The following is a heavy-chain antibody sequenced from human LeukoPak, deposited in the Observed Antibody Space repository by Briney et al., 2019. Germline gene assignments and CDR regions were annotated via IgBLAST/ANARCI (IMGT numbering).Heavy chain of an antibody. CDR2: ISSSSSHI. V-gene: IGHV3-21*01. Sequence: PGGSLRLSCAASGFTFSSNSMNWVRQAPGKGLEWVSSISSSSSHIYYADSVKGRFTISRDNAKNSLYLQMNSLRAEDTAVYYCARDSVRGGRYGMDVWGQGTTVTVSS. D-gene: IGHD3-10*01. CDR3: ARDSVRGGRYGMDV. J-gene: IGHJ6*01. CDR1: GFTFSSNS.